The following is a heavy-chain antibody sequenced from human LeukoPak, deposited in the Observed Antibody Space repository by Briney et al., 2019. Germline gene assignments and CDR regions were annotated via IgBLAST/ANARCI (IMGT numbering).Heavy chain of an antibody. Sequence: GGSLRLSCAASAFTFSNYAMHWVRQAPGKGLEWVALISYDGSDINYADSVKGRFTISRDNSENTLYLQTNSLRAEDTAVYYCARDLVECGGGSCPTQGAYGMDVWGQGTTVTISS. V-gene: IGHV3-30-3*01. CDR3: ARDLVECGGGSCPTQGAYGMDV. J-gene: IGHJ6*02. D-gene: IGHD2-15*01. CDR2: ISYDGSDI. CDR1: AFTFSNYA.